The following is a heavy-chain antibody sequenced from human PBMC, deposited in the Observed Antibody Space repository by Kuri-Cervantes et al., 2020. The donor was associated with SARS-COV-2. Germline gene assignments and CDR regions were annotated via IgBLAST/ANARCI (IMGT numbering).Heavy chain of an antibody. CDR3: ARGPRIAARFSPSSDY. V-gene: IGHV1-18*04. J-gene: IGHJ4*02. CDR1: VYTFTSYG. Sequence: ASVKVSCKASVYTFTSYGISWVRQAPGQGLEWMGWISAYNGNTNYAQKLQGRVTMTTDTSTSTAYMELRSLRSDDTAVYYCARGPRIAARFSPSSDYWGQGTLVTVSS. CDR2: ISAYNGNT. D-gene: IGHD6-6*01.